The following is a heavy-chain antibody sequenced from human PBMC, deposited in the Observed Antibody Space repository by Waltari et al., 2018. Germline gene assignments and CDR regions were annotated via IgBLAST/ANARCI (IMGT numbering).Heavy chain of an antibody. CDR3: NGRDDYNGGH. Sequence: EVQLVESGGRLVQPGRSLRLSCATSGFSCREDGISWFRHVPGKGLEWVGFLRSEAYGGTPEYAASVRGRFTISRDDSKGLAYLQMNNLRTEDTAVYYCNGRDDYNGGHWGQGTLVTVSS. V-gene: IGHV3-49*03. CDR1: GFSCREDG. D-gene: IGHD4-4*01. J-gene: IGHJ4*02. CDR2: LRSEAYGGTP.